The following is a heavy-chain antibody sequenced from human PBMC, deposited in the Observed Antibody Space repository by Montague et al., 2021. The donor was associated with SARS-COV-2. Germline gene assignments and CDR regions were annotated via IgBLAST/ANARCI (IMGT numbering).Heavy chain of an antibody. Sequence: SETLSLTCTVSGGSIANSNNYWGWVRQPPGKGLEWIGSVLYTGTPYDHPSLTARVTISLDTSKNQFSLKMYSVTAADTAIYFCVAGGDSAKAGAYWGQGTLVTVSS. V-gene: IGHV4-39*07. CDR1: GGSIANSNNY. D-gene: IGHD3-16*01. J-gene: IGHJ4*02. CDR3: VAGGDSAKAGAY. CDR2: VLYTGTP.